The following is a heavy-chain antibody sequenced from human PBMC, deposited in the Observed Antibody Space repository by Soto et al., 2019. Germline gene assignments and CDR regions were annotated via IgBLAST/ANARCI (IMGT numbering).Heavy chain of an antibody. J-gene: IGHJ4*02. CDR3: ARDDLYGDYVQIDY. CDR2: ISSSSSYI. CDR1: GFTFSSYS. V-gene: IGHV3-21*01. Sequence: EVQLVESGGGLVKPGGSLRLSCAASGFTFSSYSMNWVRQAPGKGLEWVSSISSSSSYIYYADSVKGRFTISRDNAKNXLYLQMNSLRAEDTAVYYCARDDLYGDYVQIDYWGQGTLVTVSS. D-gene: IGHD4-17*01.